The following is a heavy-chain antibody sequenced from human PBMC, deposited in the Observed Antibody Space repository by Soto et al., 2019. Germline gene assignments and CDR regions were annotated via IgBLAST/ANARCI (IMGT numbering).Heavy chain of an antibody. CDR1: GGSISSYY. CDR3: ARGFTVAFAFDY. J-gene: IGHJ4*02. CDR2: INHSGST. V-gene: IGHV4-34*01. D-gene: IGHD4-17*01. Sequence: SETLSLTCTVSGGSISSYYWSWIRQPPGKGLEWIGEINHSGSTNYNPSLKSRVTISVDTSKNQFSLKLSSVTAADTAVYYCARGFTVAFAFDYWGQGTLVTVSS.